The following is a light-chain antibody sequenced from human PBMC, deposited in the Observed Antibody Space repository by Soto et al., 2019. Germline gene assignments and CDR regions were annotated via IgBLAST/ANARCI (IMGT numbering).Light chain of an antibody. CDR2: RNN. Sequence: QSVLTQPPSASGTPGQRVTISRSGSSSNIGSNYVYWYQQVPGTAPKLLIYRNNQRPSGGPDRFSGSKSGTSASLAISGLRSEDEADYYCAAWDDSLSAVVFGGGTKLTVL. J-gene: IGLJ2*01. V-gene: IGLV1-47*01. CDR1: SSNIGSNY. CDR3: AAWDDSLSAVV.